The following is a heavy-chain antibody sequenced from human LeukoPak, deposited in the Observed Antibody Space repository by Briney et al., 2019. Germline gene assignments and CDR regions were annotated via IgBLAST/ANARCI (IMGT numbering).Heavy chain of an antibody. CDR3: AREEASVGDY. Sequence: PSETLSLTCTVSGGSISSNSHYWAWIRQPPGKGLEWIGSIPYSGSTFYSPSLKSRVTISVDTSKNQFSLILTSVTASDTAVYYCAREEASVGDYWGQGILVTVSS. CDR2: IPYSGST. D-gene: IGHD2-21*01. CDR1: GGSISSNSHY. J-gene: IGHJ4*02. V-gene: IGHV4-39*01.